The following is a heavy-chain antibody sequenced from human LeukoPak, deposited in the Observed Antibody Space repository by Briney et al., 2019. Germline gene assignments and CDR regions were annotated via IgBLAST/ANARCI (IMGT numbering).Heavy chain of an antibody. CDR3: ARAPPGYRGAFDI. Sequence: PGGSLRLSCAASGFTFSSYAMHWVRQAPGKGLEWVAVISYDGSNKYYADSVKGRFTISRDNAKNSLYLQMNSLRAEDTAVYYCARAPPGYRGAFDIWGQGTMVTVSS. CDR1: GFTFSSYA. D-gene: IGHD1-1*01. CDR2: ISYDGSNK. J-gene: IGHJ3*02. V-gene: IGHV3-30*04.